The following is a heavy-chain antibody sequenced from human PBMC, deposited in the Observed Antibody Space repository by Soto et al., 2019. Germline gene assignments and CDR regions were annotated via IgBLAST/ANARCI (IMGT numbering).Heavy chain of an antibody. Sequence: QVQLQQWGAGLLKPSETLSLTCAVYGGSFSGYYWSWIRQPPGKGLEWIGEINHSGSTNYNPSLKSRVTISVDTSKNQFSLKLSSVTAADTAVYYCARGHAVLMVYAIPEDYWGQGTLVTVSS. CDR1: GGSFSGYY. CDR2: INHSGST. CDR3: ARGHAVLMVYAIPEDY. V-gene: IGHV4-34*01. J-gene: IGHJ4*02. D-gene: IGHD2-8*01.